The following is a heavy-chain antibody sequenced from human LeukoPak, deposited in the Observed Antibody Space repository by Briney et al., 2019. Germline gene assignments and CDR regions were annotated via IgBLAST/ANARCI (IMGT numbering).Heavy chain of an antibody. CDR2: IHPSGGNT. CDR3: ARGTWFGEFSY. J-gene: IGHJ4*02. CDR1: GYTFTSYH. Sequence: SVKSPCKESGYTFTSYHMHCLRHPPEQRLEWPGLIHPSGGNTTYAQKFQRRVTMTRDTSTSTVYIELSSLRSEGTAVYYCARGTWFGEFSYWGQGILANVSS. V-gene: IGHV1-46*01. D-gene: IGHD3-10*01.